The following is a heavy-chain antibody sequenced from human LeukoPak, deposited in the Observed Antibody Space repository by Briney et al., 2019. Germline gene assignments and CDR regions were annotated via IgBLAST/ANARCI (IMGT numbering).Heavy chain of an antibody. CDR2: INHGAGA. V-gene: IGHV4-34*01. J-gene: IGHJ4*02. Sequence: SETLSLTCAVYGGTFSNYYLSWIRQSPGKGLEWIGEINHGAGASYYPSLKSRVTISVDTSKNQVSLKLSSVTAADTAVYYCARGIRRRQQQLVYYFDYWGQGTLVTVSS. CDR1: GGTFSNYY. D-gene: IGHD6-13*01. CDR3: ARGIRRRQQQLVYYFDY.